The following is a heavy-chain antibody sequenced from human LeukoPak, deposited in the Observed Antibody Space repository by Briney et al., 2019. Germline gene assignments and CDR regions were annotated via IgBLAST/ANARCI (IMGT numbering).Heavy chain of an antibody. Sequence: PGGCLILCCAAPRLTLSNAPMDSVRQAPGKGLEHHSVISSNGSSTDYANCVKGRVTISRANSKNTLYLQLGSLRADDMSVYYSARDLSFCGSDDFDIWGQGTLVTVSS. CDR1: RLTLSNAP. CDR2: ISSNGSST. V-gene: IGHV3-64*01. CDR3: ARDLSFCGSDDFDI. J-gene: IGHJ3*02. D-gene: IGHD2-21*01.